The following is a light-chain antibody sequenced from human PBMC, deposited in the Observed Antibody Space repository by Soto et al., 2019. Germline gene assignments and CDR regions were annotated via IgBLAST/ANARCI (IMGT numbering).Light chain of an antibody. Sequence: IQLTQSPSSLSASVGDRVTITCRASQGISSYLAWYQQKPGKAPKLLIYAASTLQSGVPSRFSGSGSGTDFTLTISSLYFFYCSGDHRDLHT. V-gene: IGKV1-9*01. CDR2: AAS. CDR1: QGISSY. CDR3: DLHT. J-gene: IGKJ2*01.